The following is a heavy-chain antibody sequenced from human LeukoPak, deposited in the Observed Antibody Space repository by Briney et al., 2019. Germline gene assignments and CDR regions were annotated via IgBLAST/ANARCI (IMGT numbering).Heavy chain of an antibody. CDR1: GFTFSSYA. CDR3: ARVISYQGMDV. Sequence: PGGSLRLSCAASGFTFSSYAMHWVRQAPGKGLEWVAVISYDGSNKYYADSVKGRFTISRDNSKNTLYLQMNSLRAEDTAVYYCARVISYQGMDVWGQGTTVTVSS. J-gene: IGHJ6*02. V-gene: IGHV3-30-3*01. CDR2: ISYDGSNK.